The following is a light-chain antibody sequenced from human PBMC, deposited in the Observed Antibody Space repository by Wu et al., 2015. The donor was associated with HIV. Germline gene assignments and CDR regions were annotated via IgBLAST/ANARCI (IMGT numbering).Light chain of an antibody. CDR1: QSVSSSH. CDR2: GTS. V-gene: IGKV3-20*01. CDR3: QQYGGSPPT. Sequence: ETELTQSPGTLSLSPGERATLSCRASQSVSSSHLAWYQQKPGQPPTLLIYGTSSRTAGIPDRFSGSGSGTDFTLTISRLEPEDFAVYYCQQYGGSPPTFGQGTKVEIK. J-gene: IGKJ1*01.